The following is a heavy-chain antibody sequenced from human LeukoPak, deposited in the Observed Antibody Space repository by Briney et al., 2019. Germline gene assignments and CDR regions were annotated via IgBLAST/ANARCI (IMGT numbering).Heavy chain of an antibody. V-gene: IGHV1-18*01. Sequence: ASVKVSCKASGYTFTSYGIICVRQAPGQGLEWMGWISAYNGNTNYVQKVRGRVTMTTETSTSTAYMEVRSLISDDTAVYYCARGTGLRYFDCPDYWGQGTLVTASS. D-gene: IGHD3-9*01. CDR1: GYTFTSYG. CDR2: ISAYNGNT. CDR3: ARGTGLRYFDCPDY. J-gene: IGHJ4*02.